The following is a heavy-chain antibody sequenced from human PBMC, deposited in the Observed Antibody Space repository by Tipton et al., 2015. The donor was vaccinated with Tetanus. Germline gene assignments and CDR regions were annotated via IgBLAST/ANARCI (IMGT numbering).Heavy chain of an antibody. Sequence: SLRLSCTGSGFTFGDYGMNWFRQAPGKGLEWIGLIRSKDYGGTTEYAASVKDRFTISRDDSKSTAYLQMDSLKTEDTAVYYCGGRDRTTGTTLGLFDHWGQGIRVTVSS. CDR2: IRSKDYGGTT. D-gene: IGHD1-1*01. V-gene: IGHV3-49*03. CDR3: GGRDRTTGTTLGLFDH. J-gene: IGHJ4*02. CDR1: GFTFGDYG.